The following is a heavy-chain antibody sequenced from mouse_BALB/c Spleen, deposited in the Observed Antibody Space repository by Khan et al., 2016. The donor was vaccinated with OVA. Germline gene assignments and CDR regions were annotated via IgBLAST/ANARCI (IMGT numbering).Heavy chain of an antibody. CDR3: ARDGNYMDY. CDR1: GYSITSGYS. Sequence: EVQLQESGPDLVKPSQSLSLTCTVTGYSITSGYSWHWIRKFPGNKLEWMAYIYNSGSINYNPSLKSRISLTRDTSKNPFFLQLNSVTTEDTATYYCARDGNYMDYWGQGTSVTVSS. J-gene: IGHJ4*01. V-gene: IGHV3-1*02. CDR2: IYNSGSI. D-gene: IGHD2-1*01.